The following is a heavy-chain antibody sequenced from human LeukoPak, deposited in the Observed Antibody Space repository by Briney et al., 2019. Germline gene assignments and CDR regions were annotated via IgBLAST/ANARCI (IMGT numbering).Heavy chain of an antibody. CDR2: MSPKSGNT. J-gene: IGHJ6*03. Sequence: ASVTVSCKASGYTFISYDIGWVRQVTGQGLEWMGWMSPKSGNTDYAQKFKGRVTMTRNTSINTAYLELSSLTSDDTAVYFCARGVGGLGNMDVWGKGTTVIISS. V-gene: IGHV1-8*01. CDR3: ARGVGGLGNMDV. D-gene: IGHD3-16*01. CDR1: GYTFISYD.